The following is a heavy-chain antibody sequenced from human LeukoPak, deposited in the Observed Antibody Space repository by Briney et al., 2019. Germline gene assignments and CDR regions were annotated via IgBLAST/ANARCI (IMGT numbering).Heavy chain of an antibody. Sequence: KPSETLSLTCTVSGGSISSYYWSWIRQPPGKGLEWIGYIYYSGSNNYNPSLKSRVTISVDTSKNQFSLKLSSVTAADTAVYYCASAKYGDYVSDAPTAFDYWGQGTLVTVSS. CDR2: IYYSGSN. V-gene: IGHV4-59*01. D-gene: IGHD4-17*01. CDR1: GGSISSYY. CDR3: ASAKYGDYVSDAPTAFDY. J-gene: IGHJ4*02.